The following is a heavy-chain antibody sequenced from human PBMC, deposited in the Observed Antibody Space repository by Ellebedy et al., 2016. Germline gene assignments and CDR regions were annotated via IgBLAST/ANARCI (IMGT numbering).Heavy chain of an antibody. V-gene: IGHV3-21*06. CDR2: ITSSSSYI. CDR3: ARGVGGTSLNWFDP. CDR1: GFTLSDYS. J-gene: IGHJ5*02. Sequence: GGSLRLXCAASGFTLSDYSMNWVRQAPGKGLEWVSSITSSSSYIFYADSVKGRFTISRDNSRNILYLQMNSLRAEDTAVYYCARGVGGTSLNWFDPWGQGTLVTVSS. D-gene: IGHD3-16*01.